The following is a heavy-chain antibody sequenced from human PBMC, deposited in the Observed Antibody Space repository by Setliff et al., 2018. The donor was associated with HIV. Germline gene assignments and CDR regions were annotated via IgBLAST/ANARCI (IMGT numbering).Heavy chain of an antibody. Sequence: SETLSLTCTVSGGSISSHYWSWIRQPPGKGLEWVGSIYSSGSTNYNPSLKSRVTMSVDTSKNQFSLKLRSVTAADTAVFYCARVKYSYAQGFYYGMDVWGQGTTVTVSS. CDR1: GGSISSHY. D-gene: IGHD5-18*01. CDR3: ARVKYSYAQGFYYGMDV. CDR2: IYSSGST. V-gene: IGHV4-59*11. J-gene: IGHJ6*02.